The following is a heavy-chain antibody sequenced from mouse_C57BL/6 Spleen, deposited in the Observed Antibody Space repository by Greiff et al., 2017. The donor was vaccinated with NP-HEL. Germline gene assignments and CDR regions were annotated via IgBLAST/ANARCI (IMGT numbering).Heavy chain of an antibody. Sequence: VQLQQPGAELVRPGTSVKLSCKASGYTFTSYWMHWVKQRPGQGLEWIGVIDPSDSYTNYNQKFKGKATLTVDTSSSTAYMQLSSLTSEDSAVYYCGGGFAYWGQGTLVTVSA. CDR3: GGGFAY. V-gene: IGHV1-59*01. J-gene: IGHJ3*01. CDR2: IDPSDSYT. CDR1: GYTFTSYW.